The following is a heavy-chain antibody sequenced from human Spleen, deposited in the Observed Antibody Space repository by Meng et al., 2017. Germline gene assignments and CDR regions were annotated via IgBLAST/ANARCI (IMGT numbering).Heavy chain of an antibody. CDR2: IYHSGST. J-gene: IGHJ4*02. D-gene: IGHD3-16*02. V-gene: IGHV4-38-2*01. CDR1: GYSISSGYY. CDR3: ARGHGSYDYVWGSYRYFDY. Sequence: SETLSLTCAVSGYSISSGYYWGWIRQPPGKGLEWIGSIYHSGSTYYNPSLKSRVTISVDTSKNQFSLKLSSVTAADTAVYYCARGHGSYDYVWGSYRYFDYWGQGTLVTVSS.